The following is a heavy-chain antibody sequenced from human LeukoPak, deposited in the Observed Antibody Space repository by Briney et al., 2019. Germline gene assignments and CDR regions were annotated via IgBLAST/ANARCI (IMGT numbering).Heavy chain of an antibody. CDR1: GFTFRSYW. D-gene: IGHD3-22*01. V-gene: IGHV3-7*01. J-gene: IGHJ4*02. CDR3: AREYFYNSSGYRALRY. Sequence: PGGSLRLSCAASGFTFRSYWMAWVRQAPGKGLEWVANIKEDESAKHQADSVKGRFTISRDNAQNSVYLQMSSLRAEDTAVYYCAREYFYNSSGYRALRYWGQGTLVTVSS. CDR2: IKEDESAK.